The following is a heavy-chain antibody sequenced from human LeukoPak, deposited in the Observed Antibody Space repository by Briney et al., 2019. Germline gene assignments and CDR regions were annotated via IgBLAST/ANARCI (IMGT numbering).Heavy chain of an antibody. CDR1: GFTFSSYA. CDR2: ISGDGAST. D-gene: IGHD3-3*01. J-gene: IGHJ1*01. Sequence: GGSQRLSRSASGFTFSSYAVHWVRQAPGKGLEYVSGISGDGASTYYADSVKGRFTISRDNSKNTLYVQMTSLRAEDTAVYYCVYQVQGVVKWGQGTVVTVSS. V-gene: IGHV3-64*05. CDR3: VYQVQGVVK.